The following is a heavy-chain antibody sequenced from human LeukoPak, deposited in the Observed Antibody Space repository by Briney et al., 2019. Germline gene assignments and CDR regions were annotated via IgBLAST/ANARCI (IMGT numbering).Heavy chain of an antibody. CDR3: AKEISGSYSH. CDR1: GFTFGSYA. Sequence: PGGSLRLSCAASGFTFGSYAMSWVRRAPGKRLEWVSAISGSGGSTYYADSVKGRFTISRDNSKNTLYLQMNSLRAEDTAVYYCAKEISGSYSHWGQGTLVTVSS. CDR2: ISGSGGST. D-gene: IGHD1-26*01. V-gene: IGHV3-23*01. J-gene: IGHJ4*02.